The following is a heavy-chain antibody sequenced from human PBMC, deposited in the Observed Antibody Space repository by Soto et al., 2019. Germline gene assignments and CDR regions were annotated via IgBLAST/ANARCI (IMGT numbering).Heavy chain of an antibody. CDR1: GYSFTSYW. V-gene: IGHV5-10-1*01. CDR2: IDPSDSYT. Sequence: PGESLKISCKGSGYSFTSYWISWVRQMPGKGLEWMGRIDPSDSYTNYSPSFQGHVTISADKSISTAYLQWSSLKASDTAMHYCARVLYYYYGMDVWGQGTTVTVSS. J-gene: IGHJ6*02. CDR3: ARVLYYYYGMDV.